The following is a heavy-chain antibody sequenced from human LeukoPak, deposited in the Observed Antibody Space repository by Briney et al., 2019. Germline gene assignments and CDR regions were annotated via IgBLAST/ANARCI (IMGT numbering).Heavy chain of an antibody. V-gene: IGHV3-7*03. J-gene: IGHJ4*02. D-gene: IGHD3-16*01. Sequence: PGGSLRLSCAASGFSFSNHWMTWVRQAPGKGLEWVANMKPDGSQQYYVDSMKGRFTISRDNAKNSLYLQMNSLRTEDTAVYYCARHGPSYYFDYWGQGTLVTVSS. CDR1: GFSFSNHW. CDR2: MKPDGSQQ. CDR3: ARHGPSYYFDY.